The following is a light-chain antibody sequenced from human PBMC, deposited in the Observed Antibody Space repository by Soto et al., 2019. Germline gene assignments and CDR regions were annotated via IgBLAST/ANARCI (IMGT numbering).Light chain of an antibody. V-gene: IGKV3D-20*02. CDR3: QQRSAGIT. J-gene: IGKJ5*01. Sequence: EIVLTQSACTLSLSPGERATLSCRASQSLGINSLAWYQQKPGQAPRLLICGAFNRATGIPARFSGTGSGTDFTLTISSLESEDFAVYYCQQRSAGITFGQGTRLEIK. CDR1: QSLGINS. CDR2: GAF.